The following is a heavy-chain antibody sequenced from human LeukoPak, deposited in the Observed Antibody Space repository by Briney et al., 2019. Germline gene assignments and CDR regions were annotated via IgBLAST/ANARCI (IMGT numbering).Heavy chain of an antibody. CDR3: ARERLTMVRGVIGYYYYGMDV. CDR2: IYYSGST. V-gene: IGHV4-59*01. CDR1: GGSISSYY. J-gene: IGHJ6*02. D-gene: IGHD3-10*01. Sequence: SETLSLTCTVSGGSISSYYWSWIRQPPGKGLEWIGYIYYSGSTNYNPSLKSRVTISVDTSKSQFSLKLSSVTAADTAVYYCARERLTMVRGVIGYYYYGMDVWGQGTTVTVSS.